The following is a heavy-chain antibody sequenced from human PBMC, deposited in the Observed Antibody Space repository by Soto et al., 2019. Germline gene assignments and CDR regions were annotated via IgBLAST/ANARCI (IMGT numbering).Heavy chain of an antibody. CDR1: GGSFSGYY. D-gene: IGHD3-22*01. J-gene: IGHJ4*02. CDR3: ARARGYDSGEGPLDY. V-gene: IGHV4-34*01. CDR2: INHRGST. Sequence: QVQLQQWGAGLLKPSETLSLTCGVFGGSFSGYYWSRIRQPPGKGLEWIGEINHRGSTNYNPSLKSRVTVSADTSKNQFSLKLTSVTAADTAVYHCARARGYDSGEGPLDYWGQGTLVTVSS.